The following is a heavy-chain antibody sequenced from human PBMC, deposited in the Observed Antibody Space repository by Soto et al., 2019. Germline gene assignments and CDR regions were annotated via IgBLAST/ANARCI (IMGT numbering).Heavy chain of an antibody. CDR3: AKDPTYDYGYFDS. Sequence: GGSLRLSCAASGFTFSSYAMNWVRQAPGKGLEWVSTIRTSVGDTYYAASVKGRFTISRDNSKSTVYLHLNSLRAEDTAIYNCAKDPTYDYGYFDSWGQGTLVTVSS. CDR1: GFTFSSYA. D-gene: IGHD4-17*01. J-gene: IGHJ4*02. CDR2: IRTSVGDT. V-gene: IGHV3-23*01.